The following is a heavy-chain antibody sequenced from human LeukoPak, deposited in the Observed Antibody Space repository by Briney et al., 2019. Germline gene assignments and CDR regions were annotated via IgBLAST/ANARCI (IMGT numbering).Heavy chain of an antibody. V-gene: IGHV1-8*02. J-gene: IGHJ6*03. D-gene: IGHD5-12*01. CDR3: ARWGMDIVATITSDYYYYMDV. CDR2: MNPNSGNT. CDR1: GYTFTSSD. Sequence: ASVKVSCKASGYTFTSSDVNWVRQATGQGLEWMGWMNPNSGNTGYAQKLQGRVTMTTDTSTSTAYMELRSLRSDDTAVYYCARWGMDIVATITSDYYYYMDVWGKGTTVTVSS.